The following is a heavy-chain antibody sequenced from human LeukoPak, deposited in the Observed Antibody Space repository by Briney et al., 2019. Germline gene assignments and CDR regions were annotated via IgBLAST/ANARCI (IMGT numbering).Heavy chain of an antibody. CDR1: GYTFSDFS. Sequence: GGSLTLSCAASGYTFSDFSVNWVRQVPGKGLEWVSYISSSSVTIYYADSVKGRFTISRDNAKNSLYLQMNSLRAEDTAVYYCARGGLSSAASFDYGGQGTLVTVSS. CDR3: ARGGLSSAASFDY. V-gene: IGHV3-48*01. D-gene: IGHD6-19*01. J-gene: IGHJ4*02. CDR2: ISSSSVTI.